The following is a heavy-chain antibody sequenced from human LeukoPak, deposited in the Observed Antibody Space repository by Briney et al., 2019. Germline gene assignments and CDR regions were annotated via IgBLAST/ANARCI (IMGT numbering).Heavy chain of an antibody. D-gene: IGHD2-15*01. J-gene: IGHJ4*02. CDR1: GFTFSSYS. V-gene: IGHV3-21*01. Sequence: GGSLRLSCAASGFTFSSYSMNWVRQAPGKGLEWVSSISSSSSYIYYADSVKGRFTISRVNAKNSLYLQMNSLRAEDTAVYYCARAYVMSAAATSGDFDYWGQGTLVTVSS. CDR3: ARAYVMSAAATSGDFDY. CDR2: ISSSSSYI.